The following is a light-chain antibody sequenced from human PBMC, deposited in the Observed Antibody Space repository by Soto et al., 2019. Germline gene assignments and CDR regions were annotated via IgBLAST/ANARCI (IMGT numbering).Light chain of an antibody. Sequence: EIVLTQSPGTLALCPGERATLSCRASQSCSSYLAWYQQKPGQPHRLLMYGASSRATGTPHRFSGSGSGINFTLTISILEPEDFAVYYCGQYGRSTLTFGGGTKLDIK. CDR1: QSCSSY. CDR3: GQYGRSTLT. J-gene: IGKJ4*01. V-gene: IGKV3-20*01. CDR2: GAS.